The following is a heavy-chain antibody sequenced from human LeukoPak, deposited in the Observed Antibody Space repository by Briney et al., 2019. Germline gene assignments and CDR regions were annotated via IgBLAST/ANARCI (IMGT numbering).Heavy chain of an antibody. Sequence: GRSLRLSCAASGFTFSSYAMHWVRQAPGKGLEWVAVISYDGSNKYYADSVKGRFTISRGNSKNTLYLQMNSLRAEDTAVYYCARDSQWLAHFDYWGQGTLVTVSS. CDR3: ARDSQWLAHFDY. J-gene: IGHJ4*02. CDR1: GFTFSSYA. CDR2: ISYDGSNK. V-gene: IGHV3-30-3*01. D-gene: IGHD6-19*01.